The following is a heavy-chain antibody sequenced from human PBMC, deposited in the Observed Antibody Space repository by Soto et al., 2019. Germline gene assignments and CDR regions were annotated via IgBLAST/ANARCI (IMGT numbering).Heavy chain of an antibody. CDR1: GYTFTSYG. V-gene: IGHV1-18*01. J-gene: IGHJ4*02. CDR3: ARGTTVETGSY. D-gene: IGHD4-17*01. Sequence: QVQLVQSGAEVKKPGASVKVSCKASGYTFTSYGISWVRQAPGQGPEWMGWISAYNGNTNYAQKIQGRDTMTTDTYTSTAYMELRSLRYDDTAEYYCARGTTVETGSYWGQGTLVTVSS. CDR2: ISAYNGNT.